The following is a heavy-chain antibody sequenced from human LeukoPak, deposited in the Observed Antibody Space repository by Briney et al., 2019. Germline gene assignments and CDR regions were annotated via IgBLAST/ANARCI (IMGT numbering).Heavy chain of an antibody. Sequence: GGSLRLSCAASGFIFRSSAMSWVRQAPGKGLEWVSSISGSGSGGSTYYADSVKGRFTISRDNSKNTLYLQMNSLIAEDTAVYYCAKSGYNRFDYWGQGTRVTVSS. J-gene: IGHJ4*02. V-gene: IGHV3-23*01. CDR2: ISGSGSGGST. CDR3: AKSGYNRFDY. CDR1: GFIFRSSA. D-gene: IGHD5-24*01.